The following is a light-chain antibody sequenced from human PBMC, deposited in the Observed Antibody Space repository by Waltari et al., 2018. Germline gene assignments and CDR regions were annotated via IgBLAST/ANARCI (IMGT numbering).Light chain of an antibody. J-gene: IGLJ2*01. CDR2: SDI. CDR3: ATWDDTLRGPYVV. V-gene: IGLV1-44*01. CDR1: DSNIGRNI. Sequence: SVLTQPPSTSGTAGQGVTIPCSGSDSNIGRNIVTWYPHLPGTAPKLLIYSDIQRPSGVPDRFSGSTSGTSASLAISGLQSEDDGVYYCATWDDTLRGPYVVFGGGTKLTVL.